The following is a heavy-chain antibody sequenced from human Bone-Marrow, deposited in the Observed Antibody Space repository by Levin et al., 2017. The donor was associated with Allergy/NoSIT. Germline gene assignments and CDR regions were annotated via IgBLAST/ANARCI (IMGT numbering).Heavy chain of an antibody. J-gene: IGHJ4*02. CDR3: AKDRVYCGGGRCPFDY. CDR1: GFTFSTYA. Sequence: PGGSLRLSCAASGFTFSTYAMSWVRQAPGKGPEWVSAISDNARNTYYADSVKGRFTISRDNSKNTLYLQMNSLRADDTALYYCAKDRVYCGGGRCPFDYWGQGTLVTVSS. CDR2: ISDNARNT. V-gene: IGHV3-23*01. D-gene: IGHD2-15*01.